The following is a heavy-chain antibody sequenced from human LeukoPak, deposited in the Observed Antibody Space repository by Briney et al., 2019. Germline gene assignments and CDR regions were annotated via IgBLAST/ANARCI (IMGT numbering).Heavy chain of an antibody. D-gene: IGHD5-24*01. Sequence: GASVKVSCEASGFTFTSYGISWVRQAPGQGLEWMGWISAYNGNTNYAQKLQGRVTITTDKSTSTAYMELRSLRSDDTAVYYCARNRRPDGYNDAFDIWGQGTMVTVSS. CDR3: ARNRRPDGYNDAFDI. CDR2: ISAYNGNT. V-gene: IGHV1-18*01. J-gene: IGHJ3*02. CDR1: GFTFTSYG.